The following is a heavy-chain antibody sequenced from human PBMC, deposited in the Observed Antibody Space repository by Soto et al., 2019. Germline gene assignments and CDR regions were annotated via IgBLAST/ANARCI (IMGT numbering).Heavy chain of an antibody. CDR3: GRGRSGQIVVFY. J-gene: IGHJ4*01. CDR1: GYTFTGHY. CDR2: IGPESGAT. V-gene: IGHV1-2*02. D-gene: IGHD1-26*01. Sequence: ASVKVSCKTSGYTFTGHYIHWVRQVPQQGPEWMGEIGPESGATRYAQKFRGRVTMTMDTSITTVYMELKNLSPDDTAVYYCGRGRSGQIVVFYWG.